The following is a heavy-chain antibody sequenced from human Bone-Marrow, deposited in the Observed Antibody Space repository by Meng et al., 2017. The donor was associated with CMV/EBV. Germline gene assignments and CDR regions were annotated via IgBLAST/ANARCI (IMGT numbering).Heavy chain of an antibody. CDR1: GFTFSSYW. V-gene: IGHV3-7*01. D-gene: IGHD6-13*01. CDR2: IKEDGGEK. CDR3: ARDDGYSGSSYEAAFDI. J-gene: IGHJ3*02. Sequence: GESLKISCAASGFTFSSYWMTWVRQAPGRGLEWVANIKEDGGEKYYVDSVKGRFTISRDNAKNSLYLQMNSLRAEDTAVYYCARDDGYSGSSYEAAFDIWGQGTMVTVSS.